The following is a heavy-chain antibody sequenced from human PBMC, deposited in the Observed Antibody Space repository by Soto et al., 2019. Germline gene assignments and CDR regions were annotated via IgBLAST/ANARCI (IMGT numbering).Heavy chain of an antibody. Sequence: ASVKVSCKASGGTFSSYAISWVRQAPGQGLEWMGGIIPIFGTANYAQKFQGRVTITADKSTSTAYMELSSLRSEDTAVYYCARHQGGYDYVWGSSDYWGQGTLVTV. J-gene: IGHJ4*02. CDR2: IIPIFGTA. CDR1: GGTFSSYA. CDR3: ARHQGGYDYVWGSSDY. D-gene: IGHD3-16*01. V-gene: IGHV1-69*06.